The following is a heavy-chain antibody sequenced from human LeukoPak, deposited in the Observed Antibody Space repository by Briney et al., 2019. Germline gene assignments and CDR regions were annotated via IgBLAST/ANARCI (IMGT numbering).Heavy chain of an antibody. J-gene: IGHJ4*02. CDR1: GFTVSSNY. Sequence: GGSLKLSCAGSGFTVSSNYMNWVRQAPGKGLEWVSVIYSGGSTYYADSVKGRFTISRDNSKNMLYLQMNSLRAEDTAVYYCARGSYSSSSADYWGQGTLVTVSA. CDR2: IYSGGST. V-gene: IGHV3-66*01. D-gene: IGHD6-6*01. CDR3: ARGSYSSSSADY.